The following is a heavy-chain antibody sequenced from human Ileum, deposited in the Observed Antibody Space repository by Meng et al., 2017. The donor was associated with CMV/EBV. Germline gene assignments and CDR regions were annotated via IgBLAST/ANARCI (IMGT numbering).Heavy chain of an antibody. J-gene: IGHJ5*01. CDR3: ARRSRAFCTGGNCYTYNWFDP. D-gene: IGHD2-15*01. CDR2: INADDSDT. V-gene: IGHV5-51*01. CDR1: GYIFTSFW. Sequence: GESLKISCKASGYIFTSFWIGWVRQMPGKGLEWMGIINADDSDTRYSPSFQGQVTISVDKSINTAYLQWSSLKASDTAMYYCARRSRAFCTGGNCYTYNWFDPWGQGTQVTVSS.